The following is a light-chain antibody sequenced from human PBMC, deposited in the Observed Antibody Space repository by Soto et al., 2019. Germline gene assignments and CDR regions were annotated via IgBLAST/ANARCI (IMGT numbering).Light chain of an antibody. J-gene: IGKJ5*01. V-gene: IGKV3-20*01. CDR3: QHYYGTSPIA. CDR2: SAS. CDR1: HNIYYN. Sequence: ILMTPTPATVSVSPGASVTLSFIASHNIYYNVAGYQHSSGQAHSPLISSASIRATGIPDRFSGSGSGTDFTLTIRRLEPEDFALYYCQHYYGTSPIAFGQGTRLEIK.